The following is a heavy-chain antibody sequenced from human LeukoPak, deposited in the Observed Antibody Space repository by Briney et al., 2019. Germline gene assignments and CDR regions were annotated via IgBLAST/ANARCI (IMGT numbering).Heavy chain of an antibody. CDR2: INSSGGST. V-gene: IGHV3-23*01. CDR1: GFTFSNSA. Sequence: GGSLRLSCAASGFTFSNSAMGWVRQAPGKGLEWVSTINSSGGSTYFADSVKGRFTISRDNSKNTLYLQMNSLRAEDTAVYYTEAGLGAFDIWGQGTKVTVSS. CDR3: EAGLGAFDI. D-gene: IGHD6-19*01. J-gene: IGHJ3*02.